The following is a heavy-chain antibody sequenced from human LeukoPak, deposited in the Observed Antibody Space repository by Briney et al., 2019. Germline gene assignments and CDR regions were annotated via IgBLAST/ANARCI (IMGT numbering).Heavy chain of an antibody. V-gene: IGHV1-24*01. CDR1: GYSLTELS. J-gene: IGHJ6*04. Sequence: GASVNVSCKVSGYSLTELSMHWVRLAPAKGREWMGVFDPEDGETIHAQKFQRRVTMTEDTSTDTAYMELSSLRSEDTAVYYCATDSSGGYYYYGMDVWGKGTTVTVSS. CDR2: FDPEDGET. D-gene: IGHD2-15*01. CDR3: ATDSSGGYYYYGMDV.